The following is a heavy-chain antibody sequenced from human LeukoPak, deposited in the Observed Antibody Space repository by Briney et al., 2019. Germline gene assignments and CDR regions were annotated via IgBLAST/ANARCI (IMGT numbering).Heavy chain of an antibody. CDR3: ARDTRYCSSTSCYYFDY. CDR1: GFTFDDYA. Sequence: GRSLRLSCAASGFTFDDYAMSWVGQAPGKGLEWASGFNWNGGSTGYADSVKGRFTISRDNAKNSLYLQMNSLRAEDTALYYCARDTRYCSSTSCYYFDYWGQATLVTVSS. J-gene: IGHJ4*02. D-gene: IGHD2-2*01. CDR2: FNWNGGST. V-gene: IGHV3-20*04.